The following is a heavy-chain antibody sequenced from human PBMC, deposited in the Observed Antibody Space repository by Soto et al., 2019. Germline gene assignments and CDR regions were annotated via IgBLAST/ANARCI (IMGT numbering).Heavy chain of an antibody. V-gene: IGHV1-3*01. Sequence: ASVKVSCKASGYTFTNYAIHWVRQAPGQRLEWMGWINAGIGKTKYAQKFQGRVTITTDESTSTAYMELSSLRSEDTAVYYCAREKTDIVYYYGMDVWGQGTTVTVSS. J-gene: IGHJ6*02. CDR1: GYTFTNYA. D-gene: IGHD2-15*01. CDR3: AREKTDIVYYYGMDV. CDR2: INAGIGKT.